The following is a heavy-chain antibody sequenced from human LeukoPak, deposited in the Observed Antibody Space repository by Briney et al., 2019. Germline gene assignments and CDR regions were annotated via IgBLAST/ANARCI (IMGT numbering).Heavy chain of an antibody. Sequence: PGGSLRLSCAASGFTFSSYGMHWVRQAPGKGLEWVSSITPSSSYIYYADSVKGRFTISRDNAKYSLYLQMNSLRVEDTAVYYCASSSGRYIDWGQGTLVTVSS. J-gene: IGHJ4*02. CDR3: ASSSGRYID. CDR2: ITPSSSYI. CDR1: GFTFSSYG. V-gene: IGHV3-21*01. D-gene: IGHD6-19*01.